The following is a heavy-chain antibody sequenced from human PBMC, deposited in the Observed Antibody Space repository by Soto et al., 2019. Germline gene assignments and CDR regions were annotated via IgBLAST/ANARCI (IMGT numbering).Heavy chain of an antibody. CDR1: GFTFNTYG. Sequence: SLRLSCAASGFTFNTYGMHWVRQAPGKGLEWVAVIWYDGSNNYYADSVKGRFTISRDNSKNTLYLEMNSLRPEDTAVYHCARGGYSAGWTYGMDVWGQGTTVTVSS. CDR2: IWYDGSNN. V-gene: IGHV3-33*01. CDR3: ARGGYSAGWTYGMDV. J-gene: IGHJ6*02. D-gene: IGHD6-19*01.